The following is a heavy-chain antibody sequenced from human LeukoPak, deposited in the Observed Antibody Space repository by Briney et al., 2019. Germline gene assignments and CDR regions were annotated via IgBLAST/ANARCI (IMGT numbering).Heavy chain of an antibody. CDR1: GGSFSGYY. Sequence: SETLSLTCAVYGGSFSGYYWSWIRQPPGKGLEWIGEINHSGSTNYNPSLKSRVTISVDTSKNQFSLKLSSVTAADTAVYYCARGAAAGIDSWGQGTLVTVSS. J-gene: IGHJ4*02. CDR3: ARGAAAGIDS. D-gene: IGHD6-13*01. V-gene: IGHV4-34*01. CDR2: INHSGST.